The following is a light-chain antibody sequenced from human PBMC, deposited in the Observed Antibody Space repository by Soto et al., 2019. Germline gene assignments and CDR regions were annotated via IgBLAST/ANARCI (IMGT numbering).Light chain of an antibody. Sequence: DIQMTQSPSTLSASVGDRVTITCRASQSISSCLAWYQQKPGKAPKLLIYDDSSMESGVPSRFSGSGSGKEFPLTISRLQPDDFATYCCKQYNSYSGTFGQGTKLEIK. J-gene: IGKJ2*01. CDR1: QSISSC. V-gene: IGKV1-5*01. CDR2: DDS. CDR3: KQYNSYSGT.